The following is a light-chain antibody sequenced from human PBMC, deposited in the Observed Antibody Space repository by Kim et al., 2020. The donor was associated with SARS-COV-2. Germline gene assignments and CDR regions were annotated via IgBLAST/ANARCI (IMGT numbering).Light chain of an antibody. CDR1: PSISSW. Sequence: ASVGDRVPIACRARPSISSWLAWYRQKPGKAPKLLIYKASGLDSGVPSRFSGSGSGTEFTLTISSLQPDDFATYYCQQYTSYPWTFGQGTKVEIK. V-gene: IGKV1-5*03. CDR2: KAS. J-gene: IGKJ1*01. CDR3: QQYTSYPWT.